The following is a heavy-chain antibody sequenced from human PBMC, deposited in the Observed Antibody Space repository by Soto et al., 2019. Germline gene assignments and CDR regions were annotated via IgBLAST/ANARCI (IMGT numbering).Heavy chain of an antibody. CDR1: GGTFSSYA. CDR2: IIPIFGAA. D-gene: IGHD2-15*01. CDR3: ASLYCSGGSCYSAYFQH. V-gene: IGHV1-69*06. Sequence: GASVKVSCKASGGTFSSYAISWVRQAPGQGLEWMGGIIPIFGAANYAQKFQGRVTITADKSTSTAYMEQSSLRSEDTAVYYCASLYCSGGSCYSAYFQHWGQGTLVTVSS. J-gene: IGHJ1*01.